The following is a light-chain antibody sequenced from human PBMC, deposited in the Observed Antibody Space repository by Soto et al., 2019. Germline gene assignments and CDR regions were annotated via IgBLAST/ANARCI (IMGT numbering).Light chain of an antibody. CDR3: QQYGSSPLT. Sequence: EIVLTQSPGTLSLSPGERATLSCRASQSLSSTYLAWYQQKPGQAPRVLIYGASSRATSIPDRFSGSGSGTDFTLTITRLEPEDFAIYYCQQYGSSPLTFGGGTRVEIK. J-gene: IGKJ4*01. CDR1: QSLSSTY. CDR2: GAS. V-gene: IGKV3-20*01.